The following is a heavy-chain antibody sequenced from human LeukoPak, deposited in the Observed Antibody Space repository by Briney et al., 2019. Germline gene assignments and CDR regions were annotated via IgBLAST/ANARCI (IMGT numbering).Heavy chain of an antibody. CDR1: GFSFSNSA. CDR2: ITSDDRT. D-gene: IGHD2-2*01. CDR3: AKGGEVPAAIRTILFDY. V-gene: IGHV3-23*01. Sequence: GGSLRLSCAASGFSFSNSAMNWVRQAPGKGLEWVSGITSDDRTFYAGSVKGRFTIPRDNSRSTLYLQLNSLSGEDTAVYYCAKGGEVPAAIRTILFDYWGQGTLVTVSS. J-gene: IGHJ4*02.